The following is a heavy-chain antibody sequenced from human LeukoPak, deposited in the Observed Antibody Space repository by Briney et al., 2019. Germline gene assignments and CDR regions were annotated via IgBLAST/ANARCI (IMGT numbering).Heavy chain of an antibody. Sequence: ASVRVSCKASGYTFTSYDINWVRQATGQGLEWMGWMNPNSGNTGSAQRFQGRVTMTRDTSRSTAYMELSSLTSEDTAVYYCARGPLVRLPSSFDPWGQGTLVTVSS. D-gene: IGHD3-16*02. CDR1: GYTFTSYD. V-gene: IGHV1-8*01. CDR3: ARGPLVRLPSSFDP. CDR2: MNPNSGNT. J-gene: IGHJ5*02.